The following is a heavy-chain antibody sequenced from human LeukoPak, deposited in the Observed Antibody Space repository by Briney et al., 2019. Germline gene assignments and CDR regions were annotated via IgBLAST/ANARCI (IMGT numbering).Heavy chain of an antibody. CDR1: GYTLTELS. Sequence: ASVTVSCKVSGYTLTELSMHWVRQAPEKGLEWMGGFDPEDGETNHAQKFQGRVTMTEDTSTDTAYMELSSLRSDDTAVYYCATDPITMVRGVIIEGFDPWGQGTLVTVSS. V-gene: IGHV1-24*01. D-gene: IGHD3-10*01. CDR3: ATDPITMVRGVIIEGFDP. CDR2: FDPEDGET. J-gene: IGHJ5*02.